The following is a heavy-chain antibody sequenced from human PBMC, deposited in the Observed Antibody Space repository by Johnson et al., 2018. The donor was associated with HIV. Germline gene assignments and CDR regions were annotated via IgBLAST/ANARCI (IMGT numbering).Heavy chain of an antibody. V-gene: IGHV3-20*04. CDR3: ATLTVRSRAFDL. D-gene: IGHD4-17*01. J-gene: IGHJ3*01. Sequence: EKLVESGGSVIRPGGSLRLSCVGTGFTFENYGMSWVRQAPGKGLQWVSGINWNGDTTTYADSVKGRFTVSRDNAKRSLYLQLSNLRAADTSLYYCATLTVRSRAFDLWGQGTLVTVSS. CDR2: INWNGDTT. CDR1: GFTFENYG.